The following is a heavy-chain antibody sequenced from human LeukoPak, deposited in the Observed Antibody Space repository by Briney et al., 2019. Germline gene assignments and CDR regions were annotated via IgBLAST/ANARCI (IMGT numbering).Heavy chain of an antibody. J-gene: IGHJ6*02. V-gene: IGHV1-18*01. D-gene: IGHD2-2*01. CDR2: ISAYNGNT. CDR3: SLGYCSSTSCYGIHYYYYYGMDV. CDR1: GYTFTSYG. Sequence: ASVKVSCKASGYTFTSYGISWVRQAPGQGLEWMGWISAYNGNTNYAQKFQGRVMITADESTSTAYMELSSLRSEDTAVYYCSLGYCSSTSCYGIHYYYYYGMDVWGQGTTVTVSS.